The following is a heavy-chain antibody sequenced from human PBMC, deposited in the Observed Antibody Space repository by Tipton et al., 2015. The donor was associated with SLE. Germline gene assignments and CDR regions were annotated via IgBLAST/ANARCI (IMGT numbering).Heavy chain of an antibody. Sequence: GLVKPSGSLSLTCTVSGGSISSGGYDWTWIRQHPGKGLEWIGYIDYSGKTQHNPSLKSRVSISVDTSKDQFSLDLTSVTAADTAVYYCARAPNSLLVMSINFFDVWGQGIVVAVSS. CDR1: GGSISSGGYD. D-gene: IGHD2/OR15-2a*01. V-gene: IGHV4-31*03. J-gene: IGHJ3*01. CDR3: ARAPNSLLVMSINFFDV. CDR2: IDYSGKT.